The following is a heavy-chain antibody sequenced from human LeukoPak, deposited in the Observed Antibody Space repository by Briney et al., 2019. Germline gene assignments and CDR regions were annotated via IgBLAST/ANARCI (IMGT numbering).Heavy chain of an antibody. CDR1: GFTFSSYA. J-gene: IGHJ1*01. D-gene: IGHD2-2*01. CDR2: IRGSGGST. Sequence: GGSLRLACAASGFTFSSYAMSWVRQAPGKGMGWVSGIRGSGGSTYYADSAKGRFTISRDNSKNTLYLQMNSLRAEDTAVYYCAKANGYCSSTSCYYFWYFQHWGQGTLVTVSS. CDR3: AKANGYCSSTSCYYFWYFQH. V-gene: IGHV3-23*01.